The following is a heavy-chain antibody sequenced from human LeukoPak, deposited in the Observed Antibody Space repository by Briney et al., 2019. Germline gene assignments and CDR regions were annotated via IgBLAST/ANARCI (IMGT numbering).Heavy chain of an antibody. Sequence: GGSLRLSCAASGFTVSSNYMSWVRQAPGKGLEWVSVIYSGGSTYYADSVKGRFTISRDNSKNTLYLQMNSLRAEDTAVYYCARLGYCSGGSCIDAFDIGGQGTMVTVSS. D-gene: IGHD2-15*01. CDR3: ARLGYCSGGSCIDAFDI. CDR1: GFTVSSNY. J-gene: IGHJ3*02. CDR2: IYSGGST. V-gene: IGHV3-53*01.